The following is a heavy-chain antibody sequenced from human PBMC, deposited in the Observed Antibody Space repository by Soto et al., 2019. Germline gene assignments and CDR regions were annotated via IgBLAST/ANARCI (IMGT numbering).Heavy chain of an antibody. J-gene: IGHJ4*02. CDR1: GYTFTNYW. V-gene: IGHV5-51*01. CDR2: IFPGDSDT. Sequence: PGESLKISCKAIGYTFTNYWIGWVRQTPGKGLEWMGIIFPGDSDTRYNPSFEGQVTVSADKSISTAYPQWNTLKASDTAMYYCVRPNFGALTHFDFWGQGTLVTVSS. CDR3: VRPNFGALTHFDF. D-gene: IGHD3-16*01.